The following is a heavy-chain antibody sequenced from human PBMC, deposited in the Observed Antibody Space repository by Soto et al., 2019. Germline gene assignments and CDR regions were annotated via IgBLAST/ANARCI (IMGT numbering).Heavy chain of an antibody. V-gene: IGHV1-46*01. D-gene: IGHD6-13*01. J-gene: IGHJ4*02. CDR2: INPSGGST. CDR1: GYTFTSYY. Sequence: ASVKVSCKASGYTFTSYYMHWVRQAPGQGLEWMGIINPSGGSTSYAQKFQGRVTMTRDTSTSTVYMELSSLRSEDTAVYYCARELVAAAGTFGFDDWGQRTLVTVSS. CDR3: ARELVAAAGTFGFDD.